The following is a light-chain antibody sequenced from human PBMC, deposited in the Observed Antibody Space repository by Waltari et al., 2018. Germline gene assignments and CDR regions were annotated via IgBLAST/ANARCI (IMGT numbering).Light chain of an antibody. Sequence: DIVLTQSPATLSLSPGESATPSCTTSQSVTRALAWYQQKPGQAPRLLIYGASNRATGIPDRFSGSGSGTDFSLTISSLEPEDFAVYYCQHYLRLPVTFGQGTKVEVK. V-gene: IGKV3-20*01. CDR1: QSVTRA. CDR2: GAS. CDR3: QHYLRLPVT. J-gene: IGKJ1*01.